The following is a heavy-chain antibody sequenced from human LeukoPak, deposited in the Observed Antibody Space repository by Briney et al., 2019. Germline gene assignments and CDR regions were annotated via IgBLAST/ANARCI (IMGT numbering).Heavy chain of an antibody. CDR2: INPKSGGT. CDR1: GYTFIGYY. Sequence: GASVKVSCKASGYTFIGYYMHWVRQAPGQGLEWMGWINPKSGGTHYAQKFQGRVTVTRDTSVNTAYMEVSSLRSDDTAVYFCARGLADMSNSGWSPFDYWGQGTLVTVSS. CDR3: ARGLADMSNSGWSPFDY. V-gene: IGHV1-2*02. D-gene: IGHD6-19*01. J-gene: IGHJ4*02.